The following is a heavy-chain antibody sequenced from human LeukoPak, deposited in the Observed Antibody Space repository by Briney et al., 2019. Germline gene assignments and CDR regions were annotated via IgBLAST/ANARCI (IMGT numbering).Heavy chain of an antibody. D-gene: IGHD3-22*01. V-gene: IGHV4-34*01. CDR1: GGSFSGYY. CDR3: ARELYDSSGYNY. Sequence: SETLSLTCAVYGGSFSGYYWSWIRQPPGKGLEWIGEINHSGSTNYNPSLKSRVTISVDTSKNQFSLKLSSVTAADTAVYYCARELYDSSGYNYWGQGTLVTVSS. J-gene: IGHJ4*02. CDR2: INHSGST.